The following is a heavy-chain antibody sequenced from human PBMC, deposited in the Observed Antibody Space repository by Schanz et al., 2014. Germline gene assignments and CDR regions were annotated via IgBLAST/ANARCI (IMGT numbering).Heavy chain of an antibody. Sequence: QVQLVQSGAEVKKPGASVKVSCKASGYFFSSYGISWVRQAPGQGLEWMGWISPYNGNTKYAEKLEDRVTMTTDISTSTAYMQLRSLTSDDTAIYYCARVTTGYDSWGQGTLVTVSS. V-gene: IGHV1-18*01. CDR1: GYFFSSYG. D-gene: IGHD5-12*01. CDR3: ARVTTGYDS. CDR2: ISPYNGNT. J-gene: IGHJ4*02.